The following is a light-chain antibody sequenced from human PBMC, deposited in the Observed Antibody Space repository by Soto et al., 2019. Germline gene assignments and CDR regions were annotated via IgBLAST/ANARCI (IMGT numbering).Light chain of an antibody. CDR3: KQYYSTPLT. CDR1: KSVLYSSNNKNY. V-gene: IGKV4-1*01. Sequence: DIVMTQSPDSLAVSLGERATINCKSSKSVLYSSNNKNYLAWYQQKPGQPPKLLIYWASARESGVPDRFSGSGSGTDFTLTISSLQAEDVAVYYCKQYYSTPLTFGQGTKVEIQ. J-gene: IGKJ1*01. CDR2: WAS.